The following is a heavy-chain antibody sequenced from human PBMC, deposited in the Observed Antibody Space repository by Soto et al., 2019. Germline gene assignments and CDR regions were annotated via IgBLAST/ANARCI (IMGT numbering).Heavy chain of an antibody. CDR1: GYTFTSYY. CDR3: ARSAPSVGATGY. Sequence: QVQLVQSGAEVKKPGASVKVSCKASGYTFTSYYMHWVRQAPGQGLEWMGIINPSGGSTSYAQKFQDSVTMTRDTSTSTVYMELSSLRSEDTAVYYCARSAPSVGATGYWGQGTLVTVSS. V-gene: IGHV1-46*01. J-gene: IGHJ4*02. CDR2: INPSGGST. D-gene: IGHD1-26*01.